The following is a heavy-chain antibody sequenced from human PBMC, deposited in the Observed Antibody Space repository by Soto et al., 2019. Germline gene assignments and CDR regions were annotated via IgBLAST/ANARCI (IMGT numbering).Heavy chain of an antibody. CDR1: GFTFTSYC. CDR3: ATYYCAREGSSGWPFYY. CDR2: INPSGGGT. V-gene: IGHV1-46*01. J-gene: IGHJ4*02. Sequence: QVQLVQSGAEVKKPGASVKVSCKTSGFTFTSYCMHWVRQAPGQGLEWMGIINPSGGGTSYAQKFQGRVTMTSDTSTSTAYMEMSSLRYEDTAMYYCATYYCAREGSSGWPFYYRGQGTLVTVSS. D-gene: IGHD6-19*01.